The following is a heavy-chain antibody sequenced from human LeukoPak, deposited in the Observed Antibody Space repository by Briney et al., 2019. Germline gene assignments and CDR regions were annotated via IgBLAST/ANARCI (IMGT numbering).Heavy chain of an antibody. V-gene: IGHV4-39*01. Sequence: PSETLSLTCTVSGGSISSSLYHWGWIRQSPGKNLEWLGSIYYTGTTHYNPSLKSRVTISVDTSKNQFSLNLSSVTAADTAVYYCARQEIGQRSFDPWGQGTLVTVSS. CDR2: IYYTGTT. CDR1: GGSISSSLYH. D-gene: IGHD3/OR15-3a*01. J-gene: IGHJ5*02. CDR3: ARQEIGQRSFDP.